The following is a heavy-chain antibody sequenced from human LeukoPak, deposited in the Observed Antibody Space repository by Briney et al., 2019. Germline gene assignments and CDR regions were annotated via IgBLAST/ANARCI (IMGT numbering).Heavy chain of an antibody. CDR1: GFTFSDYY. Sequence: GGSLRLSCAASGFTFSDYYMSWIRQAPGKGLEWVSYISSSGSTIYYADSVKGRFTISRDNAKNSLYLQMNSLRAEDTAIYYCARVVASSSFLDYWGQGTLVTVSS. V-gene: IGHV3-11*01. CDR3: ARVVASSSFLDY. D-gene: IGHD6-13*01. J-gene: IGHJ4*02. CDR2: ISSSGSTI.